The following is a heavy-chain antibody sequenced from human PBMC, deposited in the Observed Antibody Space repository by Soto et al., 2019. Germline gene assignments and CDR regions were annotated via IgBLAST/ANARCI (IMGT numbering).Heavy chain of an antibody. J-gene: IGHJ4*02. D-gene: IGHD3-10*01. CDR3: ARAATYHYGSGSYHNFDY. Sequence: QVQLQESGPGLVKPSQTLSLTGTVSGGSISSGGFYWSWIRQRPGKGLEFIGYIYYSGTTYYNPSLKSQITISIATSKTQFSLKLSSVTAADTAVYYYARAATYHYGSGSYHNFDYWGQGALVTVSS. V-gene: IGHV4-31*01. CDR1: GGSISSGGFY. CDR2: IYYSGTT.